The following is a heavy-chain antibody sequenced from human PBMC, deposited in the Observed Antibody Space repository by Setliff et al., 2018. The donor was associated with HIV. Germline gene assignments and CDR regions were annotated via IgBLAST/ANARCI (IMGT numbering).Heavy chain of an antibody. CDR2: IIPSGST. J-gene: IGHJ6*02. CDR1: GGSFSGYY. CDR3: ARAYGSGMGMDV. D-gene: IGHD3-10*01. V-gene: IGHV4-34*12. Sequence: SETLSLTCAVYGGSFSGYYWSWIRQPPGKGLKWIGEIIPSGSTNYNPSLKSRVTISVDTSKNQFSLKLSSVTAADTAVYYCARAYGSGMGMDVWGQGTTVTVSS.